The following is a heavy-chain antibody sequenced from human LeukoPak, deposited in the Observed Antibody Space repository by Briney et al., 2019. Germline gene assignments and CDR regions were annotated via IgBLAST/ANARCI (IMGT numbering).Heavy chain of an antibody. J-gene: IGHJ4*02. CDR1: GFIFGDYA. Sequence: GGSLRLSCTASGFIFGDYAMNWVRQAPGKGLEWVGVIRIKAFGGTTEYAASVKDRFSISRDDSKSIAYLQMNSLKTEDTAVYYCTSLGWPSDYWGQGTLVTVSS. CDR3: TSLGWPSDY. V-gene: IGHV3-49*04. D-gene: IGHD6-19*01. CDR2: IRIKAFGGTT.